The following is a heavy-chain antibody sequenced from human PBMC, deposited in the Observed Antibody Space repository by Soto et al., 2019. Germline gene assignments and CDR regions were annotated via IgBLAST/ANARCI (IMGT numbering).Heavy chain of an antibody. D-gene: IGHD3-10*01. CDR3: ARGPGGFGDFSLDY. V-gene: IGHV4-4*07. J-gene: IGHJ4*02. CDR1: GGSISHYY. CDR2: IYSGGST. Sequence: QVQLQESGPGLVKPSETLSLTCAVSGGSISHYYWSWIRQPAGKGLEWIGRIYSGGSTNYNPSLTDRVTMSVDTSKNQFSLNLNSVTAADGAIYFCARGPGGFGDFSLDYWGQGTLVTVSS.